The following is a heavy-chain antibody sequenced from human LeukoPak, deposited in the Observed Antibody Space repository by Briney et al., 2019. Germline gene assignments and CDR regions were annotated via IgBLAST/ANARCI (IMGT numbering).Heavy chain of an antibody. J-gene: IGHJ4*02. CDR3: ARGKANFWSGYSYFDY. CDR2: IYYSGST. CDR1: GGSISSYY. V-gene: IGHV4-59*01. D-gene: IGHD3-3*01. Sequence: PSETLSLTCTVSGGSISSYYWSWIRQPPGKGLEWIGYIYYSGSTNYNPSLKSRVTISVDTSKNQFSLKLSSVTAADTAVHYCARGKANFWSGYSYFDYWGQGTLVTVSS.